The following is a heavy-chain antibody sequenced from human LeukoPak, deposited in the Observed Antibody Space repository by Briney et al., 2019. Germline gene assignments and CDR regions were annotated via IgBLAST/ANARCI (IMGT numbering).Heavy chain of an antibody. D-gene: IGHD3-22*01. CDR1: GGSISSYY. J-gene: IGHJ2*01. V-gene: IGHV4-59*08. CDR3: ARLDTSGYHYGAFDL. Sequence: PSETLSLTCTVSGGSISSYYWSWIRQPPGKGLEWIGYIYYSGSTNYNPSLKSRVTISVDTSKNQFSLKLSSVTAADTAIYYCARLDTSGYHYGAFDLWGRGTLVTVSS. CDR2: IYYSGST.